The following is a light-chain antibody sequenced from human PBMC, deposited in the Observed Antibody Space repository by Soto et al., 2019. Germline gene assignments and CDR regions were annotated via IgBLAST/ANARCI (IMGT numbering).Light chain of an antibody. J-gene: IGKJ1*01. CDR2: KAS. Sequence: DIQMTQSPSTLSASVGDRVTITCRASQSISSWLVWYQQKPGKAPKLLIYKASTLQFGVPSRFSGSGSGTEFTRAISSLQPDDSATYYCQQYNDNWTFGQGTKVE. CDR1: QSISSW. V-gene: IGKV1-5*03. CDR3: QQYNDNWT.